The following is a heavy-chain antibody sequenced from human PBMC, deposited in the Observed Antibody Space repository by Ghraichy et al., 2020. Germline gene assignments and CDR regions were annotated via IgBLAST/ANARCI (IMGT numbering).Heavy chain of an antibody. D-gene: IGHD1-14*01. Sequence: GGSLRLSCAASGFTLSSHVMSWVRQAPGNGPERVSGLSGSGSYTYYADSVKGRFTISRDNSKNTLYLQMDSLRAEDTAVYYCARGAGRSGYWYFDLWGRGTLVTVSS. V-gene: IGHV3-23*01. CDR2: LSGSGSYT. J-gene: IGHJ2*01. CDR1: GFTLSSHV. CDR3: ARGAGRSGYWYFDL.